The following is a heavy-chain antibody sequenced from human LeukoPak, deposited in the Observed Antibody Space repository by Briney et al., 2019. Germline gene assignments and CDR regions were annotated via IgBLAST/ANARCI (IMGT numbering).Heavy chain of an antibody. Sequence: ASVKVSCKASGGTFSSYAISWVRQAPGQGLEWMGGIIPIFGTATYAQKFQGRVTITTDESTSTAYMELSSLRPEDTAVYYCARGGTGTTEKFDYWGQGTLVTVSS. CDR3: ARGGTGTTEKFDY. V-gene: IGHV1-69*05. D-gene: IGHD1-7*01. J-gene: IGHJ4*02. CDR1: GGTFSSYA. CDR2: IIPIFGTA.